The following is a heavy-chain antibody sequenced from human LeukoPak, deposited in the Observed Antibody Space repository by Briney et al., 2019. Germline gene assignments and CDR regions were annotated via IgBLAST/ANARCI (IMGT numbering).Heavy chain of an antibody. V-gene: IGHV4-39*01. Sequence: SETLSLTCTVSGGSISNSSSYWGWIRQPPGKGLEWIGSIYHSGSTYYNPSLKSRVTISVDTSKNQFSLKLTSVTAADTAVYYCARQTGSGLFILPGGQGTLVTVSS. CDR1: GGSISNSSSY. CDR2: IYHSGST. J-gene: IGHJ4*02. CDR3: ARQTGSGLFILP. D-gene: IGHD3/OR15-3a*01.